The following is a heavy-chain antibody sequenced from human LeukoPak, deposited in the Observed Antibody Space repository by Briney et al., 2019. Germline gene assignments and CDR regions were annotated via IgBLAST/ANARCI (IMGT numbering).Heavy chain of an antibody. Sequence: PSETLSLTCGVSGGSISSSNWWSWVRQPPGKGLEWIGEISHSGSTNYNPSLKSRVTISVDKSKNQFSLNLSSVTAADTAVYYCARDRCGGDCPLDYWGQGTLVTVSS. CDR1: GGSISSSNW. V-gene: IGHV4-4*02. J-gene: IGHJ4*02. D-gene: IGHD2-21*02. CDR3: ARDRCGGDCPLDY. CDR2: ISHSGST.